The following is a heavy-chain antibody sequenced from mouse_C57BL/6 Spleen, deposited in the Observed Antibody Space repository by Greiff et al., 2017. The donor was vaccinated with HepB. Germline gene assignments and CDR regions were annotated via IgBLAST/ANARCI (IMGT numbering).Heavy chain of an antibody. V-gene: IGHV1-15*01. J-gene: IGHJ4*01. CDR1: GYTFTDYE. D-gene: IGHD2-3*01. CDR3: ASWLLRAMEY. CDR2: IDPETGGT. Sequence: VQLQQSGAELVRPGASVTLSCKASGYTFTDYEMHWVKQTHVHGLEWIGAIDPETGGTAYNQKYKCKAILTADKSSNTAYMELRCLTSEDSAVDYCASWLLRAMEYWGQWTSVTVAS.